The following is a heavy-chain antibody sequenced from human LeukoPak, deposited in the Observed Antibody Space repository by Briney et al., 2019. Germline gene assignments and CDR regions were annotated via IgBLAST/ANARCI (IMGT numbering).Heavy chain of an antibody. CDR3: ARGRGQLAHPYYFDY. CDR1: GFTFSSYW. V-gene: IGHV3-7*01. J-gene: IGHJ4*02. CDR2: IKQDGSEK. D-gene: IGHD6-6*01. Sequence: GGSLRLSCAASGFTFSSYWMSWVRQAPGKGLEWVANIKQDGSEKYYVDSVKGRFTISRDNAKNSLYLQMNSLRAEDTAVYYCARGRGQLAHPYYFDYWGQGTLVTVSA.